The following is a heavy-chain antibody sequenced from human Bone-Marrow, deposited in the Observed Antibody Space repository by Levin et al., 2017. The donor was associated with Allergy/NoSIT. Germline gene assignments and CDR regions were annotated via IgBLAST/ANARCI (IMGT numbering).Heavy chain of an antibody. CDR2: INHSGST. CDR3: ARVVVVVPAAQIDYYYYYGMDV. CDR1: GGSFSGYY. D-gene: IGHD2-2*01. V-gene: IGHV4-34*01. J-gene: IGHJ6*02. Sequence: PSETLSLTCAVYGGSFSGYYWSWIRQPPGKGLEWIGEINHSGSTNYNPSLKSRVTISVDTSKNQFSLKLSSVTAADTAVYYCARVVVVVPAAQIDYYYYYGMDVWGQGTTVTVSS.